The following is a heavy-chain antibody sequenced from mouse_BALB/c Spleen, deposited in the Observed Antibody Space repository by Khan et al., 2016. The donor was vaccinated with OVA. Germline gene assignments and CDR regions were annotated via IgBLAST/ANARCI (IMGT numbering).Heavy chain of an antibody. Sequence: DLVTPGPSVKLSCKASGYTFTSYWINWIKQRPGQGLEWIGRIAPGSSNVYYHDQFWGKATLNVDTYSRAAYIQLDSLSTDDAAVYFCARENYYGRSVDAMDYWGQGTSVTVAS. CDR1: GYTFTSYW. D-gene: IGHD1-1*01. CDR3: ARENYYGRSVDAMDY. V-gene: IGHV1S41*01. J-gene: IGHJ4*01. CDR2: IAPGSSNV.